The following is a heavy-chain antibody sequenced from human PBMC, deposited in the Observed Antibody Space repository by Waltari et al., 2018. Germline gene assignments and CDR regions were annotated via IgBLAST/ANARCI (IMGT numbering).Heavy chain of an antibody. J-gene: IGHJ4*02. CDR2: IIPILGIA. V-gene: IGHV1-69*10. CDR3: ARGCSGGSGSCYSDY. CDR1: GGTFSSYA. Sequence: QVQLVQSGAEVKKPGSSVKVSCKASGGTFSSYAISWVRQAHGQGLEWMGGIIPILGIANYAQKFQGRVTITADKSTSTAYMELSSLRSEDTAVYYCARGCSGGSGSCYSDYWGQGTLVTVSS. D-gene: IGHD2-15*01.